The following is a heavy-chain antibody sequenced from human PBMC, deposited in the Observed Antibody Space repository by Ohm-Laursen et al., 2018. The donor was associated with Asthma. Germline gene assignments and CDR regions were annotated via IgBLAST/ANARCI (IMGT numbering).Heavy chain of an antibody. D-gene: IGHD1-26*01. CDR1: GYTFSRYS. CDR3: ARIGPEWELPGREYSLHH. V-gene: IGHV3-21*01. CDR2: ISTASSFI. Sequence: SLRLSCSASGYTFSRYSIHWVREIRGKGLEWVASISTASSFIYYADSVRGRFTTSRDNARNSVYLQMNSLRAEDTALYYCARIGPEWELPGREYSLHHWGEGTLVTVSS. J-gene: IGHJ1*01.